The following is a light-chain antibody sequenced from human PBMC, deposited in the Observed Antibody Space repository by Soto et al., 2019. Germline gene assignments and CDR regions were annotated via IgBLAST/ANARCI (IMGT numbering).Light chain of an antibody. CDR1: ESVNNY. J-gene: IGKJ2*01. V-gene: IGKV3-11*01. Sequence: EIVLTQSPATLSLSPGERATLSCRASESVNNYLAWYQQKPGQAPRLLIYETSNRATGIPARFGGSGSGTDFTLPISSLEPEDFAVYYCQRRGTGPPYIFGQGTRREIK. CDR3: QRRGTGPPYI. CDR2: ETS.